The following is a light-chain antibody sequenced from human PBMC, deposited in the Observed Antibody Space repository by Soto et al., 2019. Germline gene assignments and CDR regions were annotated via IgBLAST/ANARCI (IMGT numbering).Light chain of an antibody. J-gene: IGLJ1*01. CDR2: EVS. Sequence: QSALTQPASVSVSPGQSITISCTGTSSDVGGYNYVSWYQQHPGKAPKLMIYEVSNRPSGVSDRFPGPKSGNTASLTISGLQAEDEADYYCGSYTSSRIYVFGAGTKVTVL. CDR3: GSYTSSRIYV. V-gene: IGLV2-14*01. CDR1: SSDVGGYNY.